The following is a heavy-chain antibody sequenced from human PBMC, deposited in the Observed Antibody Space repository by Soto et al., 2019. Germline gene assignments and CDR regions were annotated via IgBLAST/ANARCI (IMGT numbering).Heavy chain of an antibody. CDR1: GYTFTSYD. CDR2: MNPNSGNT. Sequence: ASVKVSCKASGYTFTSYDINWVRQATGQGLEWRGWMNPNSGNTGYAQKFQGRVTMTRNTSISTAYMELSSLRSEDTAVYYCARGDXTETYYYDSSGYYLLGYWGPGTPVTVSS. J-gene: IGHJ4*02. V-gene: IGHV1-8*01. CDR3: ARGDXTETYYYDSSGYYLLGY. D-gene: IGHD3-22*01.